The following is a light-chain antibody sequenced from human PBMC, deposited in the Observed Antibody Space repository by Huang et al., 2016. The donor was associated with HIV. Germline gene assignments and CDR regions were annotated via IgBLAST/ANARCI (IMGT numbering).Light chain of an antibody. J-gene: IGKJ1*01. CDR3: QQSYNTPWT. V-gene: IGKV1-39*01. CDR1: QRISVH. CDR2: AAS. Sequence: DIKMTQSPSSLSASLGYRVTITCRARQRISVHLTLNEQKPGKAPHLLIYAASSLQSGVPSRFSGSVSETAFTLTIASLQPEDFAIYYCQQSYNTPWTFGQGTKVEVK.